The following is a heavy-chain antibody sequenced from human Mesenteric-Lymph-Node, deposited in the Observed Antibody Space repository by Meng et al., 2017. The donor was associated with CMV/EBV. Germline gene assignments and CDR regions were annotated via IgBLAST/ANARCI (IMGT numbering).Heavy chain of an antibody. CDR2: IYSGGST. CDR1: GFTVSSNY. V-gene: IGHV3-66*02. Sequence: GESLKISCAASGFTVSSNYMSWVRQAPGKGLEWVSVIYSGGSTYYADSVKGRFTISRDNSRNTLFLQMNSLRAEDTAVYYCARLKVVGATRGADYWGQGTLVTVSS. D-gene: IGHD1-26*01. CDR3: ARLKVVGATRGADY. J-gene: IGHJ4*02.